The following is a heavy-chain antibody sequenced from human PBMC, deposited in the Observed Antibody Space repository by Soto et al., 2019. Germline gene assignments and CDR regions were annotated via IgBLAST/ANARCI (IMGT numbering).Heavy chain of an antibody. Sequence: SVKVSCKASGVTFSSYAITWVRQAPGQGLEWMGGIIPIFGTANYAQKFQGRVTITADESTSTAYMELSSLRSEDTAVYYCARGLYSGSYSVYYYYGLDGWGQGTTV. CDR2: IIPIFGTA. CDR3: ARGLYSGSYSVYYYYGLDG. CDR1: GVTFSSYA. V-gene: IGHV1-69*13. D-gene: IGHD1-26*01. J-gene: IGHJ6*02.